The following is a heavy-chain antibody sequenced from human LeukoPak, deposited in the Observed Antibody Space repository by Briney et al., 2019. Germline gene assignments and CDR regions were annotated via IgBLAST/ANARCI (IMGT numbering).Heavy chain of an antibody. J-gene: IGHJ3*02. D-gene: IGHD2-2*01. CDR3: ARGGYCSSSICYSLNAFDI. V-gene: IGHV3-48*04. CDR1: GFTFSSYS. CDR2: ISGSGTTI. Sequence: GGSLRLSCAASGFTFSSYSMNWVRQAPGKGLEWVSYISGSGTTIYYADSVKGRFTISRDNAKNSLYLQMNSLRAEDTAVYYCARGGYCSSSICYSLNAFDIWGQGTMFTVSS.